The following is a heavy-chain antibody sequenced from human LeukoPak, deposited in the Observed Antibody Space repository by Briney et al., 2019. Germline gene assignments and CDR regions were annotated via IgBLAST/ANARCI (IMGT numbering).Heavy chain of an antibody. CDR3: STNQALDI. Sequence: GGSLRLSCAASGFIFSDAWMTWVRQAPGKGLEWVGRIKRMADGGPTDYAAPVKGRFTISRDDSKNTLYLQMNSLKIEDTAVYYCSTNQALDIWGQGTKVTVSS. CDR1: GFIFSDAW. J-gene: IGHJ3*02. CDR2: IKRMADGGPT. V-gene: IGHV3-15*01.